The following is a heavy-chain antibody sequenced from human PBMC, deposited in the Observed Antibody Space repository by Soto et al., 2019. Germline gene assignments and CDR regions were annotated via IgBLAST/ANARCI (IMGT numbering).Heavy chain of an antibody. V-gene: IGHV1-8*01. CDR2: MNPNSGNT. CDR3: ARDRGYDFWSGYFAAYYYDYGMDV. Sequence: QVQLVQSGAEVKKPGASVKVSCKASGYTFTSYDINWVRQATGQGLEWMGWMNPNSGNTGYAQKFQGRVTMTRNTSISTDYMELSRLRSEDRAVYYCARDRGYDFWSGYFAAYYYDYGMDVWGQGTTVTVSS. CDR1: GYTFTSYD. D-gene: IGHD3-3*01. J-gene: IGHJ6*02.